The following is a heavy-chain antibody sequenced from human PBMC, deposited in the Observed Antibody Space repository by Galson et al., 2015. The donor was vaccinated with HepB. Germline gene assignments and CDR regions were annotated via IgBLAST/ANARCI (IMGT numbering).Heavy chain of an antibody. CDR2: VWYDGTKQ. CDR3: WMIGTDFDY. J-gene: IGHJ4*02. D-gene: IGHD2-21*01. Sequence: SLRLSCAASGFVCSRHGTHWARQAPGKGLEWVAVVWYDGTKQYYSESVAGRFTISRDNSKNMVYLQMNSLRVEDTAVYYCWMIGTDFDYWGQGTLVTVSS. CDR1: GFVCSRHG. V-gene: IGHV3-33*01.